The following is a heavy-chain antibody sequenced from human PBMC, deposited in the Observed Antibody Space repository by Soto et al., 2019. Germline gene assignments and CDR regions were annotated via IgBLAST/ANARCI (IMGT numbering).Heavy chain of an antibody. CDR1: GFIFSNYV. J-gene: IGHJ4*02. CDR2: MSYDGTTK. CDR3: AREVLWSRYFDY. Sequence: QVQLVESGGGVVQPGRSLRLSCAASGFIFSNYVMYWVRQVPGKGLEWVAFMSYDGTTKSYADSVKGRFTISRDNSQNTLYLQMNSLRPEDTGVYYCAREVLWSRYFDYWGQGTLVTVSS. V-gene: IGHV3-30-3*01. D-gene: IGHD3-10*01.